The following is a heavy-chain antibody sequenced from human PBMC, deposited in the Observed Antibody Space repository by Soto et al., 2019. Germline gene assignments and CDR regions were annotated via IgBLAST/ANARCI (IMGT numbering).Heavy chain of an antibody. Sequence: SETLSLTCAVSGGSIGSSNWWSWVRQPPGKGLEWIGYIYYSGSTYYNPSLKSRVTISVDTSKNQFSLKLSSVTAADTAVHYCASSARRLNGMDVWGQGTTVTVSS. V-gene: IGHV4-4*02. CDR3: ASSARRLNGMDV. D-gene: IGHD2-21*02. J-gene: IGHJ6*02. CDR2: IYYSGST. CDR1: GGSIGSSNW.